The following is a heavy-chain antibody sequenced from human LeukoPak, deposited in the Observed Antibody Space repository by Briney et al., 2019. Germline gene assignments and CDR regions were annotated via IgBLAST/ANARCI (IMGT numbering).Heavy chain of an antibody. CDR2: IGSSGSTI. CDR1: GFTFSDYH. V-gene: IGHV3-11*01. Sequence: GGSLGLSCAASGFTFSDYHMSWIRQALGKGLEWVSYIGSSGSTIYYADSVKGRFTISRDNAQNSLYLQMNSLRAEDTAVYYCARVVGPDYWGQGTLVTVSS. J-gene: IGHJ4*02. D-gene: IGHD1-26*01. CDR3: ARVVGPDY.